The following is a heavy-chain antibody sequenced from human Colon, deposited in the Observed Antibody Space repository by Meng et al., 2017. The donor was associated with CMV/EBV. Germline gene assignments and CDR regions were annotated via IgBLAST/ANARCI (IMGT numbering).Heavy chain of an antibody. J-gene: IGHJ6*02. CDR3: ARDGGSGSYYMSVDGLDV. Sequence: GGSLRLSCVASGFMFSGYIMTWVRQAPGKGLEWIASIRSSSNSINYADSVRGRFTISPDNANNSMYLQMNSLTGDDTAVYYCARDGGSGSYYMSVDGLDVWGQGTTVTVSS. CDR2: IRSSSNSI. V-gene: IGHV3-48*04. CDR1: GFMFSGYI. D-gene: IGHD3-10*01.